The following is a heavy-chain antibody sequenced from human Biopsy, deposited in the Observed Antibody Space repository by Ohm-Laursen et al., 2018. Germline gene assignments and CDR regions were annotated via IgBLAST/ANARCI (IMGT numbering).Heavy chain of an antibody. Sequence: TLSLTCAVYGGSFNGYYWSWIRQPPGKGLEWIGEINHSGSTNYNPSLKSRVTISVDTSKNQFSLKLSSVTAADTAVYYCARGRLRAVARFDYWGQGTLVTVSS. D-gene: IGHD6-19*01. CDR1: GGSFNGYY. CDR2: INHSGST. J-gene: IGHJ4*02. CDR3: ARGRLRAVARFDY. V-gene: IGHV4-34*01.